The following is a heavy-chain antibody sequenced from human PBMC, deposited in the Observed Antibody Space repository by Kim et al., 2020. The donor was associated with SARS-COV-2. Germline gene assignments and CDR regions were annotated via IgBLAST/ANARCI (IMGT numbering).Heavy chain of an antibody. CDR2: IYYSGST. V-gene: IGHV4-39*07. Sequence: SETLSLTCTVSGGSISSSSYYWGWIRQPPGKGLEWIGSIYYSGSTYYNPSLKSRVTISVDTSKNQFSLKLSSVTAADTAVYYCARDGGRAVGADYFDYWG. CDR3: ARDGGRAVGADYFDY. J-gene: IGHJ4*01. D-gene: IGHD3-16*01. CDR1: GGSISSSSYY.